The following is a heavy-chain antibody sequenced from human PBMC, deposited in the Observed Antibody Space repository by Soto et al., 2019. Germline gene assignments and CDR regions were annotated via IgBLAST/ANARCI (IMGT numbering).Heavy chain of an antibody. CDR3: ARVVPGAEAWFGP. Sequence: ASVKVSCKTSGYTFSNYGITWVRQAPGQPLEWLGWISLYSDGTSYAQKFRGRVSMTTDTSTTTAYMELRSLRSDDTAVYYCARVVPGAEAWFGPWGQGXLVTV. J-gene: IGHJ5*02. CDR2: ISLYSDGT. CDR1: GYTFSNYG. V-gene: IGHV1-18*01.